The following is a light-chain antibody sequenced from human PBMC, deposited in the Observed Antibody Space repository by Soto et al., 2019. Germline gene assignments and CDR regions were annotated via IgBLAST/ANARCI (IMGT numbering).Light chain of an antibody. CDR2: DVS. CDR1: SSDVGAFNY. V-gene: IGLV2-14*03. Sequence: QSVLTQPASVSGSPGQSIAISCTGTSSDVGAFNYVSWYQQHPGKAPKFMIFDVSSRYSGVSDRFSGSKSGNTASLTISGLQTEDEADYYCAPYTTSSTYFFGTGTKVTVL. CDR3: APYTTSSTYF. J-gene: IGLJ1*01.